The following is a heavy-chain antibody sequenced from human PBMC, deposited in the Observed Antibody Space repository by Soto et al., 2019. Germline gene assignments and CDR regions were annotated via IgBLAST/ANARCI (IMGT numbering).Heavy chain of an antibody. D-gene: IGHD6-13*01. CDR1: GGSISSSSYY. CDR2: IYYSGST. J-gene: IGHJ6*02. Sequence: SETLSLTCTVSGGSISSSSYYWGWIRQPPGKGLEWMGSIYYSGSTYYNPSLKSRVTISVDTSKNQFSLKLSSVTAADTAVYYCARHSPSWSSRWTPSYYYGMDVWGQGSTVT. V-gene: IGHV4-39*01. CDR3: ARHSPSWSSRWTPSYYYGMDV.